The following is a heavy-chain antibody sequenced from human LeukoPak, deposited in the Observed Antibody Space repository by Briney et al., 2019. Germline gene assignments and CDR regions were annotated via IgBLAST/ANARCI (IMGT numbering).Heavy chain of an antibody. Sequence: SETLSLTCTVSGYSISSGYYWGWIRQPPGKRLEWIGSIYHSGSTYYNPSLKSRVTISVDTSKNQFSLKLSSVTAADTAVYYCARLSGSITIFGVVISAEYFQHWGQGTLVTVSS. CDR3: ARLSGSITIFGVVISAEYFQH. CDR2: IYHSGST. D-gene: IGHD3-3*01. V-gene: IGHV4-38-2*02. CDR1: GYSISSGYY. J-gene: IGHJ1*01.